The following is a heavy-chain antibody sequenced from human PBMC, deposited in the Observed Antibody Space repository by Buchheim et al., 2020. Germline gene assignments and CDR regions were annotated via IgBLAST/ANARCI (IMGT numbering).Heavy chain of an antibody. J-gene: IGHJ5*02. D-gene: IGHD2-2*01. CDR2: IYYSGST. Sequence: QVQLQESGPGLVKPSETLSLTCTVSGGSISSYYWSWIRQPPGKGLEWIGYIYYSGSTNYNPSLKSRVTISVDTSKNQFSLKLSSVTAADTAVYYCARVEGDIVVVPAATTLGWWFDPWGQGTL. CDR1: GGSISSYY. CDR3: ARVEGDIVVVPAATTLGWWFDP. V-gene: IGHV4-59*01.